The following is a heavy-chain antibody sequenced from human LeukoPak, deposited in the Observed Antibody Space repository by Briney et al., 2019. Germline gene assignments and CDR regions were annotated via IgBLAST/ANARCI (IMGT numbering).Heavy chain of an antibody. CDR3: AREVVSSSWHPVAY. Sequence: SETLSLTCTVSGGSLNSGSSYWRWIRQPPGKGLEWIGYIYYTGSTDYNPSLKSRVTISLDTSKNQFYLKLSSVTAADTAMYYCAREVVSSSWHPVAYWGQGTLVTVSS. J-gene: IGHJ4*02. V-gene: IGHV4-61*01. D-gene: IGHD6-13*01. CDR2: IYYTGST. CDR1: GGSLNSGSSY.